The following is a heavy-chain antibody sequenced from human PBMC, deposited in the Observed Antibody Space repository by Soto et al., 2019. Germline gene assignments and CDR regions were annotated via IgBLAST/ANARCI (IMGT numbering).Heavy chain of an antibody. Sequence: ASVKVSCKASGYTFTSYAMHWVRQAPGQMLEWMGLINAGNGNTKYSQKFQGRVTITRDTSASTAYMELSSLRSEDTAVYYCARPDLRITMVRGVVYNWFAPGGQGTLVTVSS. V-gene: IGHV1-3*01. CDR2: INAGNGNT. J-gene: IGHJ5*02. CDR1: GYTFTSYA. CDR3: ARPDLRITMVRGVVYNWFAP. D-gene: IGHD3-10*01.